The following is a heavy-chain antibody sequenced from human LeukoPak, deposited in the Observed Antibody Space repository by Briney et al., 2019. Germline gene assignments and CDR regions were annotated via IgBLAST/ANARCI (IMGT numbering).Heavy chain of an antibody. J-gene: IGHJ5*01. Sequence: SETLSLTCTVSGGSISNGNYYWSWIRQPAGKGLEWIGRFHTSGSTNYNPSLESRVTISVDTSKNQFSLKLSSVTAADTAVYYCARGIYGASRFDSWGQGTLVAVSS. CDR2: FHTSGST. CDR1: GGSISNGNYY. CDR3: ARGIYGASRFDS. D-gene: IGHD4-17*01. V-gene: IGHV4-61*02.